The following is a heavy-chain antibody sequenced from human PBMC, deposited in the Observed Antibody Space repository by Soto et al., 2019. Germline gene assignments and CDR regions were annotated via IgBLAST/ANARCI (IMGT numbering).Heavy chain of an antibody. D-gene: IGHD3-22*01. CDR1: GYTFTSYG. J-gene: IGHJ4*02. Sequence: GASVKVSCKASGYTFTSYGISWVRQAPGQGLDCMGWISAYNGNTNYAQKLQGRVTMTTDTSTSTAYMELRSLRSDDTAVYYCARDPYYYDSSGYSLYYFDYWGQGTLVTVSS. CDR3: ARDPYYYDSSGYSLYYFDY. V-gene: IGHV1-18*01. CDR2: ISAYNGNT.